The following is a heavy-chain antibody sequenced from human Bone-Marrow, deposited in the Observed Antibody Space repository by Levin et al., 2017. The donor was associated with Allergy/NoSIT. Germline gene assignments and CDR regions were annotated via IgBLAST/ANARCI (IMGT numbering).Heavy chain of an antibody. CDR2: IYPADSDV. CDR3: ARRRAVGGGLDY. J-gene: IGHJ4*02. D-gene: IGHD6-19*01. CDR1: GYVSSYW. Sequence: GGSLRLSCEGSGYVSSYWIAWVRHQPGKGLEWMGVIYPADSDVKYSPSFEGQVTISADKSLTSASLQWNSLQASDSGIYYCARRRAVGGGLDYWGQGTLVTVSS. V-gene: IGHV5-51*01.